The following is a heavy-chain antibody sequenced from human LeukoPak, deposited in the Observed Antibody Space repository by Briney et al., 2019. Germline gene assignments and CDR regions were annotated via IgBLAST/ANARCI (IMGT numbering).Heavy chain of an antibody. J-gene: IGHJ2*01. Sequence: GESLKISCKGSGYSFTSYWISWVRQMPGKGLEWIGRIDPSDSYTNYSTSFQGHVTISADKSISTAYLQWSSLKASDTAMYYCARAGGYSGYDSASGYWYFDLWGRGTLVTVSS. V-gene: IGHV5-10-1*01. CDR3: ARAGGYSGYDSASGYWYFDL. CDR2: IDPSDSYT. CDR1: GYSFTSYW. D-gene: IGHD5-12*01.